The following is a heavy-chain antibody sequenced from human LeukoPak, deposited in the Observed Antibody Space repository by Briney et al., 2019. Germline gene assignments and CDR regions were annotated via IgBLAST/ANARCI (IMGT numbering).Heavy chain of an antibody. CDR2: ISYDGSDK. CDR1: GFTLSSSA. CDR3: ARVFSGSLGPRGALGY. D-gene: IGHD1-26*01. Sequence: PGGSLRLSCAASGFTLSSSAMSWVRQAPGKGLEWVAIISYDGSDKYYADSVKGRFTISRDNSKNTLYLQMNSLRGEDTAVYYCARVFSGSLGPRGALGYWGQGTLVTVSS. J-gene: IGHJ4*02. V-gene: IGHV3-30*04.